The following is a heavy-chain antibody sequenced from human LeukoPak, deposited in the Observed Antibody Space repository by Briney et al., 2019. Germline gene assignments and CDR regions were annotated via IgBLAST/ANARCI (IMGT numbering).Heavy chain of an antibody. J-gene: IGHJ5*02. V-gene: IGHV3-23*01. CDR2: IDGGGGRT. CDR1: GFAFSSYA. D-gene: IGHD3-3*01. Sequence: GGSLRLSCTASGFAFSSYAMSWVRQAPGVGLEWVSAIDGGGGRTWHADSVRGRFTISRDNSKNTLYLQMNSLRAEDTAVYYCAREMYYDFWSGYYRSWFDPWGQGTLVTVSS. CDR3: AREMYYDFWSGYYRSWFDP.